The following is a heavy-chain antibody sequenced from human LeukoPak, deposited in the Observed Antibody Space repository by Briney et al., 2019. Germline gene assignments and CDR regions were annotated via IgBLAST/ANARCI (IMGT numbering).Heavy chain of an antibody. Sequence: GGSLRLSCAASGFSFSNYWMSWVRQAPGKGLEWVANIKQDGTEKYYVDSVKGRFTISRDNAKNSLYLQMNSLRAEDTAVYYCASIPHSSSWYWVDYWGQGTLVTVSS. CDR3: ASIPHSSSWYWVDY. D-gene: IGHD6-13*01. J-gene: IGHJ4*02. CDR2: IKQDGTEK. V-gene: IGHV3-7*01. CDR1: GFSFSNYW.